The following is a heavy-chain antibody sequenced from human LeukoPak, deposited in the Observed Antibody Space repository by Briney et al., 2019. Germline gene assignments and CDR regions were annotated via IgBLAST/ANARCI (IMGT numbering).Heavy chain of an antibody. J-gene: IGHJ4*02. D-gene: IGHD2-2*02. Sequence: ASVKVSCKASGFTFTGYYMHWVRQAPGQGLEWMGRINPNSGGTNYAQKFQGRVTMTRDTSISTAYMELSRLRSDDTAVYYCARGYCSSTSCYTGNVYFDYWGQGTLVTVSS. CDR2: INPNSGGT. V-gene: IGHV1-2*06. CDR1: GFTFTGYY. CDR3: ARGYCSSTSCYTGNVYFDY.